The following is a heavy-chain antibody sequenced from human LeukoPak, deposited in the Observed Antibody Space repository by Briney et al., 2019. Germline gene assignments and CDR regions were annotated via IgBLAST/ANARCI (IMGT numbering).Heavy chain of an antibody. CDR1: GFTFGDYA. Sequence: GGSLRLSCTTSGFTFGDYAMIWVRQAPGKGLEWVGFIRTKTYGGTPEYVASVKGRFTISRDDSKGIAYLQMNSLKTEDTALYYCTSLTNSHCDYWGQGALVTVSS. CDR3: TSLTNSHCDY. V-gene: IGHV3-49*04. J-gene: IGHJ4*02. CDR2: IRTKTYGGTP. D-gene: IGHD2-8*01.